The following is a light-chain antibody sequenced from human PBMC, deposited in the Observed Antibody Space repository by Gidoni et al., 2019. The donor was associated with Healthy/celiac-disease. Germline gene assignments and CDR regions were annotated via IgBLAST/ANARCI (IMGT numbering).Light chain of an antibody. CDR1: QSLVYSDGNTY. CDR3: MQGTHWT. V-gene: IGKV2-30*01. CDR2: KVS. Sequence: DVVMTQSPLSLPVTLGQPASISCRSSQSLVYSDGNTYLNWFQQRPDQSPRRLIYKVSNRDSGVPDRFSGSGSGTDFTLKISRVEAEDVGVYYCMQGTHWTFGQGTKVEIK. J-gene: IGKJ1*01.